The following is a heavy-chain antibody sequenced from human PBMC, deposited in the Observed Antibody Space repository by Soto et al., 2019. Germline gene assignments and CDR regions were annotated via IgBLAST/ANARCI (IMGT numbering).Heavy chain of an antibody. D-gene: IGHD1-26*01. V-gene: IGHV1-69*13. CDR2: IIPIFGTA. Sequence: ASVKVSCKASGGTFSSYAISWVRQAPGQGLEWMGGIIPIFGTANYAQKFQGRVTITADESTSTAYMELSSLRSEDTAVYYCARGSFSGSYSGSFDYWSQGTLVTVSS. CDR1: GGTFSSYA. CDR3: ARGSFSGSYSGSFDY. J-gene: IGHJ4*02.